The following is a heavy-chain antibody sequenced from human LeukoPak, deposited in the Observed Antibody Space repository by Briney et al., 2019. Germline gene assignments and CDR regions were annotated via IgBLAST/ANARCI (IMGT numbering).Heavy chain of an antibody. D-gene: IGHD5/OR15-5a*01. CDR2: LYSGGTT. J-gene: IGHJ4*02. V-gene: IGHV3-53*01. CDR1: GFTFSDYY. Sequence: GGSLRLSCAASGFTFSDYYMSWIRQAPGEGLEWVSALYSGGTTYYADSVKGRFTISRDNSKNTVYLQMNSLRAEDTAVYYCARASTTTTIFDSWSQGALVTVSS. CDR3: ARASTTTTIFDS.